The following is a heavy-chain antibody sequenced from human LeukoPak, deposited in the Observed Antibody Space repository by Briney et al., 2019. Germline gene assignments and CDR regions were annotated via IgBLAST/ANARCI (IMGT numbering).Heavy chain of an antibody. V-gene: IGHV4-59*01. Sequence: PSETLSLTCTVSGGSISSYHWSWIRQPPGKGLEWIGYIYYSGSTNYNPSLKSRVTISVDTSKNQFSLKLSSVTAADTAVYYCARGGLYCSSTICLPLFDYWGQGTLVTVSS. D-gene: IGHD2-2*01. CDR1: GGSISSYH. J-gene: IGHJ4*02. CDR2: IYYSGST. CDR3: ARGGLYCSSTICLPLFDY.